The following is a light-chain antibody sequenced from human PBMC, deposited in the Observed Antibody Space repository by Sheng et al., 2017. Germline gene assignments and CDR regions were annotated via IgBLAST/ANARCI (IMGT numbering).Light chain of an antibody. CDR3: QQFDKFPQT. V-gene: IGKV1-33*01. J-gene: IGKJ2*01. Sequence: DIQMTQSPSSVSASLGDRVIISCRASQPISSYLNWYQQKPGKAPSLLIYIASTLSTGVPSRFSGSGSGTTFTFTISSLQPEDFAMYYCQQFDKFPQTFGQGTKVEI. CDR1: QPISSY. CDR2: IAS.